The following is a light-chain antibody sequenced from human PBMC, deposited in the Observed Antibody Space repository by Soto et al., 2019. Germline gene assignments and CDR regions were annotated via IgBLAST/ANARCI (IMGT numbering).Light chain of an antibody. CDR2: DAS. V-gene: IGKV3-11*01. CDR3: QQRSTTFT. J-gene: IGKJ3*01. CDR1: QSVNTY. Sequence: EIVLTQSPATLSLSPGERATLSCRASQSVNTYLAWYQHKPGQAPRLLIYDASTRASGIPARFSGSGSGTDFTLTISSLEPEDFAVYYCQQRSTTFTCRPGTIVEIK.